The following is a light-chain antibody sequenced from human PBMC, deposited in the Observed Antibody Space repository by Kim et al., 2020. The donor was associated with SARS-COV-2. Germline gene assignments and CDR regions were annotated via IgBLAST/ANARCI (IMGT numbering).Light chain of an antibody. J-gene: IGLJ2*01. V-gene: IGLV3-9*01. Sequence: SVALGQTARITCGGNNIGNRLVNWYQKKPGQAPVMVIHKDSNRPSGIPEGFSGSNSGKTATLTISRAQAGDEADYYCQVWDSNTVVFGGGTKLTVL. CDR1: NIGNRL. CDR3: QVWDSNTVV. CDR2: KDS.